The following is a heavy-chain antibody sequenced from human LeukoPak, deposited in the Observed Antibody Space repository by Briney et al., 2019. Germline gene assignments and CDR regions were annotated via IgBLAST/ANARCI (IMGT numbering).Heavy chain of an antibody. Sequence: SQTLSLTCAISGDSVSSNSAAWNWIRQSPSRGLEWLGRTYYRSKWYNDYAVSVKSRITINPDTSKNQFSLKLSSVTAADTAVYYCARDRDYDSSGKGFDYWGQGTLVTVSS. V-gene: IGHV6-1*01. J-gene: IGHJ4*02. CDR2: TYYRSKWYN. CDR1: GDSVSSNSAA. CDR3: ARDRDYDSSGKGFDY. D-gene: IGHD3-22*01.